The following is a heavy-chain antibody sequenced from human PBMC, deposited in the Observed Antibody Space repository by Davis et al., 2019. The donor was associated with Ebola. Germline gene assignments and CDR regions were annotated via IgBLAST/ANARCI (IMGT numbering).Heavy chain of an antibody. Sequence: GGSLRLSCAASGFTVSSNYMSWVRQAPGKGLEWVAFISYDGSNEYYADSVKGRFTISRDNAKNTLYLHMNNLRVEDTATYYCAREGGGSYGYWGQGTLVTVS. V-gene: IGHV3-30-3*01. J-gene: IGHJ4*02. CDR3: AREGGGSYGY. CDR1: GFTVSSNY. D-gene: IGHD1-26*01. CDR2: ISYDGSNE.